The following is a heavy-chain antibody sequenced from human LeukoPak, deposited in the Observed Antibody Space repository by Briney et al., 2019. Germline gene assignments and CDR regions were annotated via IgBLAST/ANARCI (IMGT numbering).Heavy chain of an antibody. CDR3: AKDPYYYGSGSYYKG. Sequence: GGSLRLSCAASGFTFSSYAMSWVRQAPGKGLEWVSAISGSGGSTYYADSVKGRFTISRDNSKNTLYLQMNSLRAEDTAVYYCAKDPYYYGSGSYYKGGGQGTLVTVSS. V-gene: IGHV3-23*01. D-gene: IGHD3-10*01. J-gene: IGHJ4*02. CDR2: ISGSGGST. CDR1: GFTFSSYA.